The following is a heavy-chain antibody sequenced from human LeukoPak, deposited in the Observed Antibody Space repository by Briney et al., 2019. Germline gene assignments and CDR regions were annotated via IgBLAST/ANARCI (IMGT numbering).Heavy chain of an antibody. CDR1: GYTFTDYY. CDR3: ATVTSAYVGSPFDY. J-gene: IGHJ4*02. CDR2: VDPEDGET. Sequence: ASVKVSCKVSGYTFTDYYMHWVQQAPGKGLEWMGLVDPEDGETIYAEKFQGRVTITADTSTDTAYMELSSLRSEDTAVYYCATVTSAYVGSPFDYWGQGTLVTVSS. V-gene: IGHV1-69-2*01. D-gene: IGHD2-21*01.